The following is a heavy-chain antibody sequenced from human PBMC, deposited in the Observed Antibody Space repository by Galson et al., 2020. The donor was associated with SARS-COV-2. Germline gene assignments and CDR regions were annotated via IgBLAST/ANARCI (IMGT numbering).Heavy chain of an antibody. CDR2: INWNSGTI. Sequence: GGSLSLSCAASGLTFDAHAMHWVRHVSGKGLEWVSGINWNSGTIAYADSVRGRFTISRDNTKNSLYLPMNSLRAEDTALYYCATGGLWGASGYFELWGRGTLVTVSS. V-gene: IGHV3-9*01. CDR3: ATGGLWGASGYFEL. CDR1: GLTFDAHA. J-gene: IGHJ2*01. D-gene: IGHD7-27*01.